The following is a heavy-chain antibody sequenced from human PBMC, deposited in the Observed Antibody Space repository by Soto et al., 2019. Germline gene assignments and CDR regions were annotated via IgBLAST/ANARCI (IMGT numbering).Heavy chain of an antibody. CDR3: ARGGSSWDLDY. D-gene: IGHD6-13*01. J-gene: IGHJ4*02. CDR2: ISYDGSNK. Sequence: GSLLLTCSASGFTFSSYAMHWVRQAPGKGLEWVAVISYDGSNKYYADSVKGRFTISRDNSKNTLYLQMNSLRAEDTAVYYCARGGSSWDLDYWGQGTLVTVYS. V-gene: IGHV3-30-3*01. CDR1: GFTFSSYA.